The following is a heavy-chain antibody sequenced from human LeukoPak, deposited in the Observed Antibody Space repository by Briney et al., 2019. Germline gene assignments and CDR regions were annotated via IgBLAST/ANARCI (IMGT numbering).Heavy chain of an antibody. D-gene: IGHD2-15*01. V-gene: IGHV4-59*08. J-gene: IGHJ3*02. Sequence: PSETLSLTCTVSGGSISSYYWSWIRQPPGKGLEWIRYIYYSGSTNYNPSLKSRVTISVDTSKNQFSLKLSSVTAADTAVYYCARQQCGGSCYSRHSGSYLAYAFDIWGQGTMVTVSS. CDR3: ARQQCGGSCYSRHSGSYLAYAFDI. CDR1: GGSISSYY. CDR2: IYYSGST.